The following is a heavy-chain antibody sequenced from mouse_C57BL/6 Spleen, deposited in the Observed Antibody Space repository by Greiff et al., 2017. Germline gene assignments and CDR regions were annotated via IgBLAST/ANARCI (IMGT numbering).Heavy chain of an antibody. J-gene: IGHJ3*01. CDR3: ANNEGFGFRGGFAD. Sequence: QVQLKESGPGLVQPSQSLSITCTVSGFSLTSYGVHWVRQSPGKGLEWLGVIWRGGSTAYNAAFMSRLSITKYNSKCQVFFRMNSLQADDTAIYYCANNEGFGFRGGFADWGQGTLVTVSA. CDR1: GFSLTSYG. CDR2: IWRGGST. V-gene: IGHV2-5*01.